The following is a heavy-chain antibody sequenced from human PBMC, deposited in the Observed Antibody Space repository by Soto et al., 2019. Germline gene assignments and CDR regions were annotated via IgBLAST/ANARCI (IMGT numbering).Heavy chain of an antibody. D-gene: IGHD6-13*01. Sequence: EVPLVESGGGLVQPGGSLKLSCAASGFTFSGSAMHWVRQASGKGLEWVGRIRSKANSYATAYAASVKGRFTISRDDSKNTAYLQMNSLKTEDTAVYYCTRHERPLGYYYYYGMDVWGQGTTVTVSS. CDR3: TRHERPLGYYYYYGMDV. J-gene: IGHJ6*02. CDR2: IRSKANSYAT. CDR1: GFTFSGSA. V-gene: IGHV3-73*02.